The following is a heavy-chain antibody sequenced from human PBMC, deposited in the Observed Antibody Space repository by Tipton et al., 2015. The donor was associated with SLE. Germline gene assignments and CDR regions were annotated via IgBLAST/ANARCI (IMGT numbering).Heavy chain of an antibody. CDR2: VFSGGET. J-gene: IGHJ6*02. V-gene: IGHV4-4*07. CDR1: GGFISSFY. D-gene: IGHD2-8*01. CDR3: VRDRARITVYGVSLKGPMDN. Sequence: TLSLTCSVSGGFISSFYWSWIRQTAGKGLEWIGSVFSGGETDYNPSLQSRLTISVDTSKKQISLRLTSLTAADTATCYCVRDRARITVYGVSLKGPMDNWGQGATVTVS.